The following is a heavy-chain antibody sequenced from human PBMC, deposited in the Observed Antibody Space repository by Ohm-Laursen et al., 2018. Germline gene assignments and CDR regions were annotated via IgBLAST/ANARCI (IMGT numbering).Heavy chain of an antibody. Sequence: GSLRLSCAASGFTLSRFWMKWVRQTPGKGLEWVSYISSSGTTIYYADSVKGRFTISRDNGKNSLYLQMNSLRAEDTAFYYCARGGSTYCGDDCYTDYWGQGTLVTVSS. V-gene: IGHV3-48*03. D-gene: IGHD2-21*02. J-gene: IGHJ4*02. CDR2: ISSSGTTI. CDR3: ARGGSTYCGDDCYTDY. CDR1: GFTLSRFW.